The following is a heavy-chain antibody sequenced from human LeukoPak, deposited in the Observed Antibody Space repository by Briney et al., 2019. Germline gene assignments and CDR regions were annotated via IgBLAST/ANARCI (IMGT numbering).Heavy chain of an antibody. D-gene: IGHD2-2*01. CDR2: ISGSGGST. Sequence: GGSLRLSCAASGFTFSGFVISWVRQAPGKGPQWVADISGSGGSTYYTDSVKGRFSVSRDNSKNMVYLELNSLRAEDTAVYYCAKNHEHGRYAGFDFWAEGAVVAVSS. V-gene: IGHV3-23*01. CDR3: AKNHEHGRYAGFDF. CDR1: GFTFSGFV. J-gene: IGHJ3*01.